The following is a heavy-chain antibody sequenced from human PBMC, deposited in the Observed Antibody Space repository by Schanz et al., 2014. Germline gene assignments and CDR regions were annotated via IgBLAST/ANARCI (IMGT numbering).Heavy chain of an antibody. CDR2: ISGSSSTK. V-gene: IGHV3-48*01. CDR3: AGDYESDLSSPRHDAFDV. D-gene: IGHD3-22*01. CDR1: GITFSGYS. Sequence: VQLVDSGGGLVKPGGSLRLSCAASGITFSGYSMNWVRQAPGKGLEWVSYISGSSSTKYYADSVKGRFTISRDNGKKSFCLQITSWRAEDPAVFFCAGDYESDLSSPRHDAFDVWGQGTVVTVSS. J-gene: IGHJ3*01.